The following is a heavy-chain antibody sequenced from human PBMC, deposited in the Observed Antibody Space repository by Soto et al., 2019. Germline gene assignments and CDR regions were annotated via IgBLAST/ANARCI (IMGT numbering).Heavy chain of an antibody. J-gene: IGHJ4*02. Sequence: GGSLRLSCTASGFTFGDYAMSWFRQAPGKGLEWVGFIRSKAYGGITEYAASVKGRFTISRDDSKSIAYLQMNSLKTEDTAVYYCTRALAERITIFGVVPYYFDYWGQGTLVTVSS. CDR3: TRALAERITIFGVVPYYFDY. CDR1: GFTFGDYA. D-gene: IGHD3-3*01. CDR2: IRSKAYGGIT. V-gene: IGHV3-49*03.